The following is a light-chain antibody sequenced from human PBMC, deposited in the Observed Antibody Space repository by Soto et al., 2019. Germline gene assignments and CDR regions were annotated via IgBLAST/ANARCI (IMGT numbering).Light chain of an antibody. Sequence: SYELTQPPSVSVAPGQTATITCGANNIGSKSVHWYQQRPGQAPVLVVNDDSDRPSGIPDRFSGSNSGNTATLTISRVEAGDEADYYCQVWDDSRDQYVFGTGTQLTVL. CDR3: QVWDDSRDQYV. CDR1: NIGSKS. V-gene: IGLV3-21*02. CDR2: DDS. J-gene: IGLJ1*01.